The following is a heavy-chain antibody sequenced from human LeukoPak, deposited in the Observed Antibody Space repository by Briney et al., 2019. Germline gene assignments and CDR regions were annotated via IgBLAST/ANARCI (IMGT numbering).Heavy chain of an antibody. CDR3: TRDRRGSGSYYNY. D-gene: IGHD3-10*01. V-gene: IGHV3-49*03. CDR2: IRSKAYGGTT. CDR1: GFTFGDYA. J-gene: IGHJ4*02. Sequence: GGSLRLSCTASGFTFGDYAMSWFRQAPGKGLEWVGFIRSKAYGGTTEYAASVKGRFTISRDDSKSIAYLQMNSLKTEDTAVYYCTRDRRGSGSYYNYWGQGTLVTVSS.